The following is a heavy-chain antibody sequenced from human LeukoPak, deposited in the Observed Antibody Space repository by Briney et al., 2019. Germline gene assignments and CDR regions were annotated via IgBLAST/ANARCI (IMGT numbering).Heavy chain of an antibody. CDR2: INPNSGGT. CDR1: GYTFTGYY. J-gene: IGHJ3*02. D-gene: IGHD3-22*01. V-gene: IGHV1-2*02. CDR3: ARDPGGYSAFDI. Sequence: GASVKVSCKASGYTFTGYYMHWVRQAPGQGLEWMGWINPNSGGTSYAQKFQGRVTMTRDTSISTAYMELSRLRSDDTAVYYCARDPGGYSAFDIWGQGTMVTVSS.